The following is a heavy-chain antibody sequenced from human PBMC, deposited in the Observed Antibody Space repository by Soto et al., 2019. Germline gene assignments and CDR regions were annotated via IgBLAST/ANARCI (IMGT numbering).Heavy chain of an antibody. V-gene: IGHV3-74*01. CDR2: INSDGSST. Sequence: EVQLVESGGGLVQPGGSLRLFCAASGFTFSSYWMHWVRQAPGKGLVWVSRINSDGSSTTYADSVKGRFTISRDSAKNMLYLQMNSLRAEDTALYYCARGGDDYGDYWGQGTLVTVSS. J-gene: IGHJ4*02. CDR1: GFTFSSYW. CDR3: ARGGDDYGDY.